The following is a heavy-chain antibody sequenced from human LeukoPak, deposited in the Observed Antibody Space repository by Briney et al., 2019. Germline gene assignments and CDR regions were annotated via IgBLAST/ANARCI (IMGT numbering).Heavy chain of an antibody. J-gene: IGHJ4*02. CDR1: GFTFSSYG. CDR2: ISSSSSYI. Sequence: PGGSLRLSCAASGFTFSSYGMHWVRQAPGKGLEWVSSISSSSSYIYYADSVKGRFTISRDNAKNSLYLQMNSLRAEDTAVYYCARDIVGAKRDSGAKDYWGQGTLVTVSS. CDR3: ARDIVGAKRDSGAKDY. D-gene: IGHD1-26*01. V-gene: IGHV3-21*01.